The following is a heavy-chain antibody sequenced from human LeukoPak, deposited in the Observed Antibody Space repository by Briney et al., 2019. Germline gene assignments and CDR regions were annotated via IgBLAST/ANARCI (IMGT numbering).Heavy chain of an antibody. CDR2: INSDGSST. V-gene: IGHV3-74*01. J-gene: IGHJ4*02. CDR1: GFTVSSYS. Sequence: GGSLRLSCAASGFTVSSYSMNWVRQAPGKGLVWVSRINSDGSSTSYADSVKGRFTISRDNAKNTLYLQMNSLRAEDTAVYYCAREDSSGYSPFDYWGQGTLVTVSS. CDR3: AREDSSGYSPFDY. D-gene: IGHD3-22*01.